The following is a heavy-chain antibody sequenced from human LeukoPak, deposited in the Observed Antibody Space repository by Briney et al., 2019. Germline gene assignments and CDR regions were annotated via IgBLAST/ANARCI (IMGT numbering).Heavy chain of an antibody. D-gene: IGHD6-19*01. V-gene: IGHV3-74*01. CDR3: ARDGQWLALDY. J-gene: IGHJ4*02. CDR1: GFTFSSYW. Sequence: PGGSLRLSCAPSGFTFSSYWMHWVRQAPGKGLVWVSRINSDGSSTSYADSVKGRFTISRDNAKNTLYLQMNSLRAEDTAVYYCARDGQWLALDYWGQGTLVTVSS. CDR2: INSDGSST.